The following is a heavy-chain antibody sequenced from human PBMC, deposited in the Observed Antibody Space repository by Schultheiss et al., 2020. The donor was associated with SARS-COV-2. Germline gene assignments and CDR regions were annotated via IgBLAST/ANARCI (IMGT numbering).Heavy chain of an antibody. J-gene: IGHJ3*02. V-gene: IGHV3-64D*06. CDR3: AREGGLDAFDI. Sequence: GGSLRLSCSASGFTFSSYAMHWVRQAPGKGLEYVSAISSNGGSTYYADSVKGRFTISRDNSKNTLYLQMSSLRAEDTAVYYCAREGGLDAFDIWGQGTMVTVSS. D-gene: IGHD3-16*01. CDR1: GFTFSSYA. CDR2: ISSNGGST.